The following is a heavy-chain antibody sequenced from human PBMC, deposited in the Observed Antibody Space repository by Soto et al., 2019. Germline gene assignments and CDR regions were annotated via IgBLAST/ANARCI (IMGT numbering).Heavy chain of an antibody. D-gene: IGHD1-26*01. CDR3: AKVGSFYVPRSPFDS. V-gene: IGHV3-23*01. CDR1: GCPFINYS. Sequence: AGGSQSLSCASSGCPFINYSMNLVRQATGKGLEWVSGISGNSGFTYYTDSVKGRFTISRDNSKNTLFLQMNALRDEDTAIYYCAKVGSFYVPRSPFDSWGRGIVVTGSS. J-gene: IGHJ4*02. CDR2: ISGNSGFT.